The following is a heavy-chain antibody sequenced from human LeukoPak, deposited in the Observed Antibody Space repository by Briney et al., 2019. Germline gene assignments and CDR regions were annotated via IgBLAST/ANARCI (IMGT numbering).Heavy chain of an antibody. CDR3: ARGGYCSGGSCLYNWFDP. CDR2: INQSGNS. D-gene: IGHD2-15*01. Sequence: NPSETLSLTCDVNGGSLSGSYWSWIRQSPEKGLEWIGEINQSGNSNYNPSLKSRVTILVDTSKNQFSLKLSSVTAADTAVYYCARGGYCSGGSCLYNWFDPWGQGTLVTVSS. CDR1: GGSLSGSY. V-gene: IGHV4-34*01. J-gene: IGHJ5*02.